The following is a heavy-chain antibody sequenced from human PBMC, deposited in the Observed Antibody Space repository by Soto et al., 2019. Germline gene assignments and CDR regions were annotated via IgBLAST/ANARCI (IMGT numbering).Heavy chain of an antibody. J-gene: IGHJ5*02. Sequence: VGSLRLSCASSVFTFRSHSMNWFRQPPGKWLEWVSSISSSSSYIYYADSGKGRFTISRDNAKNSLYLQMNRLRAEQTAVYYCARDDIAVASGFEPWGQGTLVTVSS. CDR1: VFTFRSHS. CDR3: ARDDIAVASGFEP. V-gene: IGHV3-21*01. D-gene: IGHD6-13*01. CDR2: ISSSSSYI.